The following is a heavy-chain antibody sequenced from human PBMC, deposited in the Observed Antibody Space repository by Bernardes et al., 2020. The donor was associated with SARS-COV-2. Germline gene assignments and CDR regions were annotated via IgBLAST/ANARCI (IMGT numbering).Heavy chain of an antibody. V-gene: IGHV1-8*01. J-gene: IGHJ4*02. CDR1: GYTFTSYD. CDR3: ARQPYYYDSSGSDSSIDY. CDR2: MNPNSGNT. D-gene: IGHD3-22*01. Sequence: ASVKVSCKASGYTFTSYDINWVRQATGQGLEWMGWMNPNSGNTGYAQKFQGRVTMTRNTSISTAYMELSSLRSEDTAVYYCARQPYYYDSSGSDSSIDYWGQGTLVTVSS.